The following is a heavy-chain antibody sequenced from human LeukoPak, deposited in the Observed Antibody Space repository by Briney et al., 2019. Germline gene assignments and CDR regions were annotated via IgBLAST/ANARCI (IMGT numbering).Heavy chain of an antibody. V-gene: IGHV4-59*08. D-gene: IGHD2-21*01. CDR2: IYYSGST. CDR3: ASQNKGAYCGGDCPLFD. CDR1: GGSISSYY. Sequence: SETLSLTCTVSGGSISSYYWSWIRQPPGKGLEWIGYIYYSGSTNYNPSLKSRVTISVDTSKNQFSLKLSSVTAADTAVYYCASQNKGAYCGGDCPLFDWGQGTLVTVSS. J-gene: IGHJ4*02.